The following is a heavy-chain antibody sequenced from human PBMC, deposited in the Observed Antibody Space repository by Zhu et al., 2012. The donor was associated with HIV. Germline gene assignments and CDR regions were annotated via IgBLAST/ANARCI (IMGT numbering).Heavy chain of an antibody. CDR2: VDASGST. D-gene: IGHD3-22*01. CDR1: GGSISNYF. V-gene: IGHV4-4*08. Sequence: QVQLQESGPGLVKPSETLSLTCTVSGGSISNYFWSWIRQPPGKGLEWIGYVDASGSTNYNSSLKSRVTISVDTSKDQFSLKLSSVTAADTAVYYCARERLDSSGYYLYFDYWGQGALVTVSP. J-gene: IGHJ4*02. CDR3: ARERLDSSGYYLYFDY.